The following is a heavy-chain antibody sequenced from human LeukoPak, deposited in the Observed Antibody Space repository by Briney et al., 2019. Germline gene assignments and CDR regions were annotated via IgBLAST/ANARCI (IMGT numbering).Heavy chain of an antibody. J-gene: IGHJ5*02. Sequence: NPSETLSLTCAVSGGSFSGYCWSWIRQPPGKGLEWVWSIYYSGNTYYSPYLKSRGTIIVDTNKNEFSLNLISSTGADAAPDYCARHMEMRGSGSLSGWKNWFDPWGQGTLVTVSS. CDR3: ARHMEMRGSGSLSGWKNWFDP. CDR1: GGSFSGYC. V-gene: IGHV4-39*01. D-gene: IGHD3-10*01. CDR2: IYYSGNT.